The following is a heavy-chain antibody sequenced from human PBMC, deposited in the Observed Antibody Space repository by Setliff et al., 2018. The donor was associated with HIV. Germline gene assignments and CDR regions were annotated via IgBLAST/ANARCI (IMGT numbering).Heavy chain of an antibody. D-gene: IGHD3-3*01. Sequence: PSETLSLTCSVSGGSISSYYWSWIRQPPGKGLEWIGYIYTSESSNYNPSLKSRVTFSVDTSKNQFSLTLTSVTAADTALYFCATYLSDNYLDGAFDIWGRGTMVTVSS. V-gene: IGHV4-4*08. J-gene: IGHJ3*02. CDR1: GGSISSYY. CDR3: ATYLSDNYLDGAFDI. CDR2: IYTSESS.